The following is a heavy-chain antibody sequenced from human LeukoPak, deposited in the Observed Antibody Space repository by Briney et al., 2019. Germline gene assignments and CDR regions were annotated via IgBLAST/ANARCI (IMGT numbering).Heavy chain of an antibody. CDR1: GYCFTNYD. Sequence: GASVKVSCKASGYCFTNYDINWVRQAAGQGLEWMGWVNPDNGDAGFSQKFQGRVTLTSNTSLTTAYMELTSLTSEDTAVYYCARGLGTYWGKDFLNWFDPWGQGTLVTVSS. V-gene: IGHV1-8*02. D-gene: IGHD7-27*01. CDR3: ARGLGTYWGKDFLNWFDP. J-gene: IGHJ5*02. CDR2: VNPDNGDA.